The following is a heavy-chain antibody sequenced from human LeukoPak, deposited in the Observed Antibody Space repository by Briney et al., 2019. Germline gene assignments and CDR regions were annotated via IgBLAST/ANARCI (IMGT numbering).Heavy chain of an antibody. V-gene: IGHV3-21*01. CDR2: ISGSNSYI. CDR3: ARALTTLTYEGY. J-gene: IGHJ4*02. D-gene: IGHD1-1*01. CDR1: GFTFSSYT. Sequence: GXSLRLSCAASGFTFSSYTMHWIRQAPGKGLEWVSSISGSNSYIFYADSVKGRFTVSRDNAKDSLYLQMNSLRAEDTAVYCCARALTTLTYEGYWGQGTLVTVSS.